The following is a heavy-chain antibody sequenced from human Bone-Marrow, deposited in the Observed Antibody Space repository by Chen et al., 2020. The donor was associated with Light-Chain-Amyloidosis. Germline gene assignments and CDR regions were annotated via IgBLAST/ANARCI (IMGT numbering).Heavy chain of an antibody. D-gene: IGHD3-9*01. CDR1: GFAFSRYA. J-gene: IGHJ3*02. V-gene: IGHV3-23*04. CDR3: AKDISYDDILPGYPADAFDI. CDR2: MSGRGCMR. Sequence: EVQMEESGGGLLQRGGSLRLSCAASGFAFSRYAMSWVRQAPGKGLVWVSTMSGRGCMRLYGASVKGPLNSSRDNSKNAILVQMNSLRAEVMAVYYCAKDISYDDILPGYPADAFDIWGQGTMVTVSS.